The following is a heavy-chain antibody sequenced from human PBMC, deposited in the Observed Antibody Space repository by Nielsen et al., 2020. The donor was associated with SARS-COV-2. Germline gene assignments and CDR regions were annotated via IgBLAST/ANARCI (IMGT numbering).Heavy chain of an antibody. J-gene: IGHJ4*02. Sequence: GESLKISCAASGFTFSTYAMSWVRQAPGKGLEWVSAISGSGGSTYYADSVKGRFTISRDNSKNTLYLQMSSLRAEDTAVYYCAKDLRYGDFDRDLFDSWGRGTLVTVSS. V-gene: IGHV3-23*01. CDR1: GFTFSTYA. D-gene: IGHD4-17*01. CDR2: ISGSGGST. CDR3: AKDLRYGDFDRDLFDS.